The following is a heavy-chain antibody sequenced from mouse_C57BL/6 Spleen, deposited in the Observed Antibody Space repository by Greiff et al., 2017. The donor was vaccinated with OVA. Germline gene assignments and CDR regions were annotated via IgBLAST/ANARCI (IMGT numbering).Heavy chain of an antibody. Sequence: QVQLQPSGPELVKPGASVKISCQASGYAFSSSWMNWVKQRPGKGLEWIGRISPGDGDTNYNGKFKGKATLTADKASSTAYMQLSSLTSEDSAVYFCARGDYYGSSPYAMDYWGQGTSVTVSS. V-gene: IGHV1-82*01. CDR2: ISPGDGDT. CDR3: ARGDYYGSSPYAMDY. CDR1: GYAFSSSW. D-gene: IGHD1-1*01. J-gene: IGHJ4*01.